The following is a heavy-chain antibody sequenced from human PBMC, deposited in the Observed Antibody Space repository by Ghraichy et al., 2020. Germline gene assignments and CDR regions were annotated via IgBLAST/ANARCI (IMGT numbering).Heavy chain of an antibody. V-gene: IGHV4-59*08. Sequence: SETLSLTCTVSGGSISSHYWNWIRQSPGKGLEWIGYIYYSGSTNYNPSLKSRVTISVDTSKKQFSLKLSSVTAADTAVYYCAGRTYYYDKSGYLNFDYFDYWGQGTLVTVSS. CDR1: GGSISSHY. CDR2: IYYSGST. CDR3: AGRTYYYDKSGYLNFDYFDY. D-gene: IGHD3-22*01. J-gene: IGHJ4*02.